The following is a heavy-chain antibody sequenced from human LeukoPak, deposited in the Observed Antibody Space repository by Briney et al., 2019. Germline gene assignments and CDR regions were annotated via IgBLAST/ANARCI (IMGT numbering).Heavy chain of an antibody. CDR3: ARDPVTYYYDSSGYYYPFDY. V-gene: IGHV3-21*01. Sequence: GGSLRLSCAASGFTFSSYWMHWVRQAPGKGLEWVSSISSSSSYIYYADSVKGRFTISRDNAKNSLYLQMNSLRAEDTAVYYCARDPVTYYYDSSGYYYPFDYWGQGTLVTVSS. D-gene: IGHD3-22*01. J-gene: IGHJ4*02. CDR2: ISSSSSYI. CDR1: GFTFSSYW.